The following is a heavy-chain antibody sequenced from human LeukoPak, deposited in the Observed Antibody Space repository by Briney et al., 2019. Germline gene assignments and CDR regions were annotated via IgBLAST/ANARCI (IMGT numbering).Heavy chain of an antibody. CDR3: ARDRRFGDCDY. J-gene: IGHJ4*02. D-gene: IGHD3-16*01. CDR1: GYSISSGYY. Sequence: SETLSLTCAVSGYSISSGYYWGWIRQPPGKGLEWIGSIYHSGSTYYNPSLKSRVTISVDTSKNQFSLKLSSVTAADTAVYYCARDRRFGDCDYWGQGNLVNVSS. V-gene: IGHV4-38-2*02. CDR2: IYHSGST.